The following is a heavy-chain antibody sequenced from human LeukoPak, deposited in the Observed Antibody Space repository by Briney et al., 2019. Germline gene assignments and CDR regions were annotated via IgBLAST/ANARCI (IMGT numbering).Heavy chain of an antibody. CDR1: GGSFSNYY. CDR3: AGGKSITMVRGNWFDP. D-gene: IGHD3-10*01. Sequence: PSETLSLACAVYGGSFSNYYWSWIRQPPGKGLEWIGDIYHTGSTTYNPSLKSRVTISVDTSKKQFSLELSSVTAADTAVYYCAGGKSITMVRGNWFDPWGQGTLVTVSS. V-gene: IGHV4-34*01. CDR2: IYHTGST. J-gene: IGHJ5*02.